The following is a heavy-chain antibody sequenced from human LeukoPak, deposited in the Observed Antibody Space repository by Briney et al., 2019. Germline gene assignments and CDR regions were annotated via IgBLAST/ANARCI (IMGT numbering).Heavy chain of an antibody. CDR2: IYHSGST. V-gene: IGHV4-4*02. J-gene: IGHJ5*02. Sequence: SGTLSLTCAVSGDSISSSNWWSWVRQPPGKGLEWIGEIYHSGSTYYNPSLKCRVTISVDTSKNQFSLKLSSVTAADTAVYYCARDSGGRFDPWGQGTLVTVSS. CDR1: GDSISSSNW. CDR3: ARDSGGRFDP.